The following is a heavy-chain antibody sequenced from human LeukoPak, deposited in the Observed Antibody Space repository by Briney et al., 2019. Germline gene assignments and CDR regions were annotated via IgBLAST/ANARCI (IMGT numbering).Heavy chain of an antibody. Sequence: GGSLRLSCAASEFTFSSYSMNWVRQAPGKGLVWVSRVNGDGSSTNYADSVKGRFTISRDNAKNTLYLQMNSLRAEDTAVYYCARDGIAAVDFDYWGQGILVTVSS. D-gene: IGHD6-13*01. J-gene: IGHJ4*02. CDR1: EFTFSSYS. CDR2: VNGDGSST. V-gene: IGHV3-74*01. CDR3: ARDGIAAVDFDY.